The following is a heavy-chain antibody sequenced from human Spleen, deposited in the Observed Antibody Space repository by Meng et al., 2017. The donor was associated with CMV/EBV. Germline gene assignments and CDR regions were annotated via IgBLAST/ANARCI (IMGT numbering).Heavy chain of an antibody. Sequence: LRLSCAISGDSVSSNSAAWNWIRQSPSRGLEWLGRTYYRSKWFNDYAVSVKSRITINPDTSKNQFSLHLNSVTPEDTAVYYCARGSYYDSSGHTDYWGQGTLVTVSS. J-gene: IGHJ4*02. CDR2: TYYRSKWFN. CDR3: ARGSYYDSSGHTDY. CDR1: GDSVSSNSAA. D-gene: IGHD3-22*01. V-gene: IGHV6-1*01.